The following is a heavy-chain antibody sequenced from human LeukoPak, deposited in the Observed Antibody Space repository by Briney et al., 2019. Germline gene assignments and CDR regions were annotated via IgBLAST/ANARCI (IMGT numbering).Heavy chain of an antibody. CDR1: GYTLTEVS. Sequence: GASVKVSCKISGYTLTEVSMHWVRQAPGKGLEWMGGFDPADGEPIYAQKFQGRVTMSEDTSTDTAYMDLSSLRSEDTAVYYCATEVVGYGDVNYFDSWGQGTLVTVSS. V-gene: IGHV1-24*01. CDR3: ATEVVGYGDVNYFDS. CDR2: FDPADGEP. J-gene: IGHJ4*02. D-gene: IGHD4-17*01.